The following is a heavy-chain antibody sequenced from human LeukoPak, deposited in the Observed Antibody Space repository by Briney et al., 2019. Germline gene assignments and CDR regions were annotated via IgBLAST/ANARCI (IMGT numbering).Heavy chain of an antibody. CDR3: ARAVAAADSY. D-gene: IGHD6-13*01. J-gene: IGHJ4*02. CDR2: INQDGSKK. Sequence: GGSLRLSCTASGFTISTYWMSWVRQVPGKGLEWVANINQDGSKKYYVDSVKGRFTISRGNVKNSVYLQMNSLRAEDTAVYSCARAVAAADSYWGRGTLVTVSS. CDR1: GFTISTYW. V-gene: IGHV3-7*04.